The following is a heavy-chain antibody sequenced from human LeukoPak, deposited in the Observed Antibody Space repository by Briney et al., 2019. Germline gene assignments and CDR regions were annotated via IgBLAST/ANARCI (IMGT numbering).Heavy chain of an antibody. D-gene: IGHD6-13*01. CDR1: GFTFSSYW. J-gene: IGHJ6*03. CDR2: ISGSGVTT. CDR3: AKDKAAAGTGYYYYYMDV. Sequence: PGGSLRLSCAASGFTFSSYWMHWVRQAPGKGLVWVSFISGSGVTTYYADSVKGRFTISRDNSKNSLYLQMNSLTTEDTALYYCAKDKAAAGTGYYYYYMDVWGKGTTVTVSS. V-gene: IGHV3-43*02.